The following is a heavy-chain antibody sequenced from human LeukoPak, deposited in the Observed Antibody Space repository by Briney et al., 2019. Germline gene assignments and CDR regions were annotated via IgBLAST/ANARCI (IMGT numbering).Heavy chain of an antibody. Sequence: SETLSLTCAVYGGSFSGYHWSWIRQPPGKGLEWIGEINHSGSTNYNPSLKSRVTISVDTSKNQFSLKLSSVTAADTAVYYCARASPGYCSSTSCYSVRGVISTSNDYWGQGTLVTVSS. CDR1: GGSFSGYH. V-gene: IGHV4-34*01. J-gene: IGHJ4*02. CDR3: ARASPGYCSSTSCYSVRGVISTSNDY. D-gene: IGHD2-2*01. CDR2: INHSGST.